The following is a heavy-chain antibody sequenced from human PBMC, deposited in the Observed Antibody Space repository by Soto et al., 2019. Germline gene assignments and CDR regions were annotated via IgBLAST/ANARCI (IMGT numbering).Heavy chain of an antibody. CDR1: GYSFTSYW. CDR2: IYPGDSET. CDR3: ARQRITRVRGVSSSGLDV. V-gene: IGHV5-51*01. Sequence: GESLKISCKGSGYSFTSYWIGWVRQMPGKGLEWMGIIYPGDSETRYSPSFQGHVIISADKSISSAYLQWSSLEAADTAMYYCARQRITRVRGVSSSGLDVWGQGTTVTVSS. J-gene: IGHJ6*02. D-gene: IGHD3-10*01.